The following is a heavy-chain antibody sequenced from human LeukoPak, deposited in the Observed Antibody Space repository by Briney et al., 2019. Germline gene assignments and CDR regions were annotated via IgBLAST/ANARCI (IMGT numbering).Heavy chain of an antibody. Sequence: PSETLSLTCTVSGGSISSSYWSWIRQPPGKGLEWIGYIYYTGNTNYNPSLKSRVTISVDTSKNQFSLKLSSVPAADTAVYYCARHREYSGAIFDYWGQGTLVTVSS. D-gene: IGHD1-26*01. CDR2: IYYTGNT. CDR1: GGSISSSY. CDR3: ARHREYSGAIFDY. J-gene: IGHJ4*02. V-gene: IGHV4-59*08.